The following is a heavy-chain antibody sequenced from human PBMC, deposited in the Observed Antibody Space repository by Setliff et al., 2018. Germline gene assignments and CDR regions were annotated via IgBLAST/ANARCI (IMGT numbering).Heavy chain of an antibody. V-gene: IGHV1-46*01. Sequence: GASVKVSCKASGFILTTYYIHWIRQAPGQGLEWMGRINPTGGRTTYAQKFQGRVTLTRDMSTSTVYMELSSLRSEDTAMYYCARLEKDYGDHVRKSLDYWGQGTLVTAPQ. CDR2: INPTGGRT. CDR1: GFILTTYY. D-gene: IGHD4-17*01. J-gene: IGHJ4*02. CDR3: ARLEKDYGDHVRKSLDY.